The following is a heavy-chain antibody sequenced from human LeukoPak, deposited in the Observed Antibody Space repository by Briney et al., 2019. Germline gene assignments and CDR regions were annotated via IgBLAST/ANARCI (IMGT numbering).Heavy chain of an antibody. CDR3: ATWLDTAMVRLGPSYGMDV. V-gene: IGHV1-24*01. CDR2: FDPEDGET. Sequence: ASVKVSCKVSGYTLTELSMHWVRQAPGKGLEWMGGFDPEDGETIYARKFQGRVTMTEDTSTDTAYMELSSLRSEDTAVYYCATWLDTAMVRLGPSYGMDVWGQGTTVTVSS. D-gene: IGHD5-18*01. J-gene: IGHJ6*02. CDR1: GYTLTELS.